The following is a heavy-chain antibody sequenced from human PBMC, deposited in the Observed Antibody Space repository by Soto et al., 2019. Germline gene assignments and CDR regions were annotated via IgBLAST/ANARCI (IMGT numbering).Heavy chain of an antibody. CDR2: INHSGST. V-gene: IGHV4-34*01. CDR3: ARGGLNWSYASPKENDYFDY. J-gene: IGHJ4*02. Sequence: SETLSLTCAVYGGSFSGYYWSWIRQPPGKGLEWIGEINHSGSTNYNPSLKSRVTISVDTSKNQFSLKLSSVTAADTAVYYCARGGLNWSYASPKENDYFDYWGQGTLVTVSS. D-gene: IGHD1-7*01. CDR1: GGSFSGYY.